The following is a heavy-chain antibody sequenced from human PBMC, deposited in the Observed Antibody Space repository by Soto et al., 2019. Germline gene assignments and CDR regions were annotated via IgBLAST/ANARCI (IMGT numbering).Heavy chain of an antibody. Sequence: SETLSVTCTVSGGSISSGGYYWSWIRQHPGKGLEWIGYIYYSGSTYYNPSLKSRVTISVDTSKNQFSLKLSSVTAADTAVYYCARRSYSSGWYYFDYWGQGTLVTVS. D-gene: IGHD6-19*01. CDR1: GGSISSGGYY. V-gene: IGHV4-31*03. CDR3: ARRSYSSGWYYFDY. J-gene: IGHJ4*02. CDR2: IYYSGST.